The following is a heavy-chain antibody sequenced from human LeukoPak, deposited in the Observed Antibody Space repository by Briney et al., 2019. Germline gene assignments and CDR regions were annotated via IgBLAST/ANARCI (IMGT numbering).Heavy chain of an antibody. CDR3: AELGITMIGGV. CDR2: ISSSGSTI. Sequence: GGSLRLSCTASGFTFSTYAMNWVRQAPGKGLEWVSYISSSGSTIYYADSVKGRFTISRDNAKNSLYLQMNSLRAEDTAVYYCAELGITMIGGVWGKGTTVTISS. CDR1: GFTFSTYA. V-gene: IGHV3-48*03. D-gene: IGHD3-10*02. J-gene: IGHJ6*04.